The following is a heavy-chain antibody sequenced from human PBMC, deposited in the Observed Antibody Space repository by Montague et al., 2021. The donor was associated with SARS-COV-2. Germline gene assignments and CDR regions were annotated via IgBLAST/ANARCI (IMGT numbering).Heavy chain of an antibody. CDR3: ATRTRYPQNDFGF. J-gene: IGHJ4*02. Sequence: SETLSLTCTVSGDSIRNSDYSWGWVRQPAGEGLEWIGNIYNGGTTFYXSSLKSRVTIFVDTSKNQFSLKLSSVTAADTAVYYCATRTRYPQNDFGFWGQGTLITVSS. D-gene: IGHD2-15*01. CDR2: IYNGGTT. V-gene: IGHV4-39*01. CDR1: GDSIRNSDYS.